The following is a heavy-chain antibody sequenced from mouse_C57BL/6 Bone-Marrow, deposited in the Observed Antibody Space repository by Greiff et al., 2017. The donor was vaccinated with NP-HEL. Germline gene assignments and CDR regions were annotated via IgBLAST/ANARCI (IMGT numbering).Heavy chain of an antibody. V-gene: IGHV1-53*01. CDR3: ARLRYWEGYYFDY. CDR2: INPSNGGT. CDR1: GYTFTSYW. D-gene: IGHD4-1*01. Sequence: QVQLQQSGTELVKPGASVKLSCKASGYTFTSYWMHWVKQRPGQGLEWIGNINPSNGGTNYNEKFKSKATLTVDKSSSTAYMQLSSLTSEDSAVYYCARLRYWEGYYFDYWGQGTTLTVSS. J-gene: IGHJ2*01.